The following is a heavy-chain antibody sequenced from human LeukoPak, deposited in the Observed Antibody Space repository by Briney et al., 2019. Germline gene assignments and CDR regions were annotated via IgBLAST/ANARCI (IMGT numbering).Heavy chain of an antibody. J-gene: IGHJ3*01. Sequence: PGGSLRLSCAASGFTFSSSWMHWVRQVPGKGLGWVSYINSDGGSINYADSVKGGFTISRDNAKNTLYLQINSLRAEDTALYLCARAIAAGVFDFWGQGTMVTVSS. CDR1: GFTFSSSW. V-gene: IGHV3-74*01. CDR3: ARAIAAGVFDF. CDR2: INSDGGSI. D-gene: IGHD6-13*01.